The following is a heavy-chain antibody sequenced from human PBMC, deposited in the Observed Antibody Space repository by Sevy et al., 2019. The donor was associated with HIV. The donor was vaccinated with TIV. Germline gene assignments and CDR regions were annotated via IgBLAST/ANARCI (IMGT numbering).Heavy chain of an antibody. V-gene: IGHV1-24*01. CDR3: ATAVSDIVVVPAAEGYYGMDV. D-gene: IGHD2-2*01. Sequence: ASVKVSCKVSGYTLTELSMHWVRQAPGKGLEWMGGFDPEDGETIYAQNFQGRVTMTEDTSTDTAYMELRSLRSEDTAVYYCATAVSDIVVVPAAEGYYGMDVWGQGTMVTVSS. CDR1: GYTLTELS. CDR2: FDPEDGET. J-gene: IGHJ6*02.